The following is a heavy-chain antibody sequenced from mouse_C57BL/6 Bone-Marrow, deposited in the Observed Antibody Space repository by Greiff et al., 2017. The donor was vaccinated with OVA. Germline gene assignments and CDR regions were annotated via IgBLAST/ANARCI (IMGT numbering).Heavy chain of an antibody. CDR3: ARYEYYGSGAMDY. CDR2: IYPRSGTT. D-gene: IGHD1-1*01. V-gene: IGHV1-81*01. CDR1: GYTFTSYG. Sequence: QVQLKQSGAELARPGASVKLSCKASGYTFTSYGISWVKQRTGQGLEWIGEIYPRSGTTYYNEKFKGKATLTADKSSSTAYMELRSLTSEDSAVYFGARYEYYGSGAMDYWGQGTSVTVSS. J-gene: IGHJ4*01.